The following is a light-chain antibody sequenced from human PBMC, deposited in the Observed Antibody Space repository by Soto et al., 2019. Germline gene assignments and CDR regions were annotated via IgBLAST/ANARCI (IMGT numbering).Light chain of an antibody. Sequence: DIQMTQSPSSLSASIGDRVTITCRASQSISSYLNWYQQKPGKAPKLLIYAAANLQSGVPSRFSGGGSGADFTLTISSLQPEDFATYFCQQSHTSPQTFGQGTKVDIK. J-gene: IGKJ1*01. V-gene: IGKV1-39*01. CDR3: QQSHTSPQT. CDR2: AAA. CDR1: QSISSY.